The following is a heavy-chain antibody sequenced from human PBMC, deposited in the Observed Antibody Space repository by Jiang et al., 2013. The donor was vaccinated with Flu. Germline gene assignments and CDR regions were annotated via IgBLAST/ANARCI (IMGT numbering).Heavy chain of an antibody. J-gene: IGHJ6*02. CDR1: GGTFSSYA. CDR2: IIPIFGTA. CDR3: ARDFSLIVVVPAAIIASYGMDV. Sequence: SGAEVKKPGSSVKVSCKASGGTFSSYAISWVRQAPGQGLEWMGGIIPIFGTANYAQKFQGRVTITADESTSTAYMELSSLRSEDTAVYYCARDFSLIVVVPAAIIASYGMDVWGQGTTVTVSS. D-gene: IGHD2-2*01. V-gene: IGHV1-69*01.